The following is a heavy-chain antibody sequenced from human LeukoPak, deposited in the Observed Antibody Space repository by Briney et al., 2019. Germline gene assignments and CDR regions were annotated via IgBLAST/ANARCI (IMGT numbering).Heavy chain of an antibody. CDR1: GGSISSYY. CDR2: IYYSGST. J-gene: IGHJ5*02. D-gene: IGHD2-2*01. V-gene: IGHV4-59*01. Sequence: SETLSLTCTVSGGSISSYYWSWIRRPPGKGLGWIGYIYYSGSTNYNPSLKSRVTISVDTSKNQFSLKLSSVTAADTAVYYCARGGSTSLAPFDPWGQGTLVTVSS. CDR3: ARGGSTSLAPFDP.